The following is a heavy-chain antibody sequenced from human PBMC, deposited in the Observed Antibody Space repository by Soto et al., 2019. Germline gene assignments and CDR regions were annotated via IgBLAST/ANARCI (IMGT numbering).Heavy chain of an antibody. CDR2: ISGSGGST. Sequence: GGSLRLSCAASGFTFSSYAMSWVRQAPGKGLEWVSAISGSGGSTYYADSVKGRSTISRDNSKNTLYLQMNSLRAEDTAVYYCAKATNIRPRYYYDSSGYSPFDYWGQGTLVTVSS. CDR3: AKATNIRPRYYYDSSGYSPFDY. J-gene: IGHJ4*02. CDR1: GFTFSSYA. D-gene: IGHD3-22*01. V-gene: IGHV3-23*01.